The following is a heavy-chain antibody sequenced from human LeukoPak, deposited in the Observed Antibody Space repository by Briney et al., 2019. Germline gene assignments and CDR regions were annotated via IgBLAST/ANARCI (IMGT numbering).Heavy chain of an antibody. J-gene: IGHJ6*02. Sequence: QPGGSLRLSCAASGFTVSSNYMNWVRQAPGKGLEWVSVIYTGGGTYYADSVKGRFTISRDNSKNTLYLQMNSLGAEDTAVYYCARWPDYYDTSRYYFGMDVWGQGTTVTVSS. CDR1: GFTVSSNY. D-gene: IGHD3-22*01. CDR3: ARWPDYYDTSRYYFGMDV. V-gene: IGHV3-53*01. CDR2: IYTGGGT.